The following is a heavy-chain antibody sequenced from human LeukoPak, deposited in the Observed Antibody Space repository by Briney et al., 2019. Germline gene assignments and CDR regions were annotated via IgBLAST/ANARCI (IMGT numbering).Heavy chain of an antibody. V-gene: IGHV1-18*04. D-gene: IGHD4-17*01. Sequence: ASVKVSYKSSGDTFMGYYMHWVRQAPGQGLEWMGWISAYNGNTNYAQKLQGRVTMTTDTSTSTAYMELRSLRSDDTAVYYCARGGPYGDYFNWGQGTLVTVSS. CDR1: GDTFMGYY. CDR2: ISAYNGNT. CDR3: ARGGPYGDYFN. J-gene: IGHJ4*02.